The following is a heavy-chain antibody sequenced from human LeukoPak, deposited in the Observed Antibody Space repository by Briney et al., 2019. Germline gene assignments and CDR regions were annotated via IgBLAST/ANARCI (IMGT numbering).Heavy chain of an antibody. V-gene: IGHV3-15*01. CDR1: GFSFSNAW. CDR2: IKSKTDGGTT. CDR3: TTGPKNDYGDYSEFDY. D-gene: IGHD4-17*01. J-gene: IGHJ4*02. Sequence: GGSLRLSCAASGFSFSNAWMSWARQAPGKGLEWVGRIKSKTDGGTTDYAAPVRGRFTISRDDSKNTLYLQMNSLKTEDTAVYYCTTGPKNDYGDYSEFDYWGQGTLVTVSS.